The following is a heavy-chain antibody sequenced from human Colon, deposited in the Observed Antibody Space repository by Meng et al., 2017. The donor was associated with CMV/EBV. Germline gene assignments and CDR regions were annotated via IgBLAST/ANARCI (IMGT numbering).Heavy chain of an antibody. CDR2: IYSDGTT. V-gene: IGHV4-4*07. J-gene: IGHJ4*02. Sequence: QVLLLESGPGLVKPPETLSLTCTVSGGSINNYAWNWIRQPAGKGLEWIGRIYSDGTTNYNPSLRSRVSMSVDTSKNQFSLKLTSATAADTAVYYCARDWGYCSGDTCHSHFDYWGQGTLVTVSS. CDR1: GGSINNYA. D-gene: IGHD2-15*01. CDR3: ARDWGYCSGDTCHSHFDY.